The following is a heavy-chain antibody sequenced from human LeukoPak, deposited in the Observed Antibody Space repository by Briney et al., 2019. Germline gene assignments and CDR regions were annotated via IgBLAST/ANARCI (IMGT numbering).Heavy chain of an antibody. V-gene: IGHV4-4*07. Sequence: SETPSLTCTVSGGSISSYYWSWIRQPAGKGLEWIGRIYTSGSTNYNPSLKSRVTMSVDTSKNQFSLKLSSVTAADTAVYYCARAYYDSSGYYYEGSAFDIWGQGTMVTVSS. CDR2: IYTSGST. D-gene: IGHD3-22*01. J-gene: IGHJ3*02. CDR1: GGSISSYY. CDR3: ARAYYDSSGYYYEGSAFDI.